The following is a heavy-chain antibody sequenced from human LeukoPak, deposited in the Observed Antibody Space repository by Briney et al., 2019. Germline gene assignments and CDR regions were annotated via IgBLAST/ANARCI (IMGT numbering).Heavy chain of an antibody. J-gene: IGHJ6*02. D-gene: IGHD2-2*01. V-gene: IGHV3-23*01. CDR1: GFSFSSYA. CDR2: ISGSGGST. Sequence: GGSLRLSCAASGFSFSSYAMSWVRQAPGKGLEWVSAISGSGGSTYYADSVKGRFTISRDNSKNTLYLQMNSLRAEDTAVYYCAKDQLYYYGMDVWGQGTTVTVSS. CDR3: AKDQLYYYGMDV.